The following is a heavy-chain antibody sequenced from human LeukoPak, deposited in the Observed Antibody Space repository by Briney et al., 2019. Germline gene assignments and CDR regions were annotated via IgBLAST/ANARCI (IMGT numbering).Heavy chain of an antibody. CDR1: GFTFSTYG. J-gene: IGHJ4*02. CDR2: ISYDGSTK. Sequence: PWGSLRLSCAASGFTFSTYGMHWVRQPPGKGLEWVAVISYDGSTKYYADSVKGRFTISRDNAKNSLYLQMNSLRAEDAAVYYCARERMDIVATIDFDYWGQGTLVTVSS. D-gene: IGHD5-12*01. V-gene: IGHV3-30*03. CDR3: ARERMDIVATIDFDY.